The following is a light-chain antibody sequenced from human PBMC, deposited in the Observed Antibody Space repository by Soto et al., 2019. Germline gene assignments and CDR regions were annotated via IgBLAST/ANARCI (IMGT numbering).Light chain of an antibody. CDR1: QSVISSY. J-gene: IGKJ5*01. V-gene: IGKV3-15*01. CDR3: QQYNNWPPIT. Sequence: EIVLPQSPGTLSLSPGERATLSCRAIQSVISSYLAWYQQKPGQAPRLLIYGASTRATGIPARFSGSGSGTEFTLTISSLQSEDFAVYYCQQYNNWPPITFGQGTRLEI. CDR2: GAS.